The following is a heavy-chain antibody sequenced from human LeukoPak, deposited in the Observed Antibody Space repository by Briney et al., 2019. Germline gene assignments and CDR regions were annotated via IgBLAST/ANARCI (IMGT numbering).Heavy chain of an antibody. V-gene: IGHV3-48*02. CDR1: GFTFSSYS. J-gene: IGHJ4*02. CDR2: ISSSSSTI. CDR3: AREAYGDWYYFDY. Sequence: GGSLRLSCAASGFTFSSYSMNWVRQAPGKGLEWVSYISSSSSTIYYADSVKGRFTTSRDNAKNSLYLQMNSLRDEDTAVYYCAREAYGDWYYFDYWGQGTLVTVSS. D-gene: IGHD4-17*01.